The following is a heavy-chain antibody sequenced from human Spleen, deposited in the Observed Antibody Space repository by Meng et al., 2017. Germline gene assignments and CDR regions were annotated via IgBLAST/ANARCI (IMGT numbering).Heavy chain of an antibody. D-gene: IGHD7-27*01. Sequence: ASVKVSCKASGYTLTTYGISWLRHAPGQGLEWMGRINTYNANTNSAQKFKGGVTMTTDTSTSTAYMELRSLRSDDMAVYYCVKGALNWGGFSDFWGQGTLVTVSS. CDR3: VKGALNWGGFSDF. CDR2: INTYNANT. CDR1: GYTLTTYG. J-gene: IGHJ4*02. V-gene: IGHV1-18*03.